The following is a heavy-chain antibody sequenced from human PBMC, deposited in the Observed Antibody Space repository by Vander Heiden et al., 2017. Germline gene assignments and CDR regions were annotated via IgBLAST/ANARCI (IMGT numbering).Heavy chain of an antibody. D-gene: IGHD3-22*01. Sequence: QVQLVESGGGLVKPGGSLRLSCAASGFTFSDYYMSWIRQAPGKGLEWVSYISSSGSNIYDADAGKGRFTISRDNAKNSLYLQMNSMRDEDTAVYYCARELYGMIVVPLYWGQGNLVTVSS. CDR2: ISSSGSNI. J-gene: IGHJ4*02. CDR3: ARELYGMIVVPLY. V-gene: IGHV3-11*01. CDR1: GFTFSDYY.